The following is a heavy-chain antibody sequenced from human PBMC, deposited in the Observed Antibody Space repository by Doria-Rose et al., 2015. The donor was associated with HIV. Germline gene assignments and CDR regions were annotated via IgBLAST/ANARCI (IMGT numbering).Heavy chain of an antibody. D-gene: IGHD6-13*01. CDR3: ARIKSSRWYHKYYFDF. CDR1: GVSLSSPGMG. J-gene: IGHJ4*02. Sequence: SGPVLVKPTETLTLTCTVSGVSLSSPGMGVSWIRQPPGKALEWLAHIFSDDESSYTTSLQSRLTISRGTCKSQVILTMTDMDPVDTATYYCARIKSSRWYHKYYFDFWGQGTLVIVSA. V-gene: IGHV2-26*01. CDR2: IFSDDES.